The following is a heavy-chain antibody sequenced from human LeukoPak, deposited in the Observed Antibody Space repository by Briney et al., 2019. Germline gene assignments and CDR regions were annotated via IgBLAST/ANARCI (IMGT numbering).Heavy chain of an antibody. Sequence: ASVKVSCKASGYTFTSYGISWVRQAPGQGLEWMGWISAYNGNTNYAQKLQGRVTMTTDTSTSTAYMELRSLRSDDTAVYYCARDRGSYFNDAFDIWGQGTMVTVSS. CDR1: GYTFTSYG. CDR3: ARDRGSYFNDAFDI. J-gene: IGHJ3*02. CDR2: ISAYNGNT. V-gene: IGHV1-18*01. D-gene: IGHD1-26*01.